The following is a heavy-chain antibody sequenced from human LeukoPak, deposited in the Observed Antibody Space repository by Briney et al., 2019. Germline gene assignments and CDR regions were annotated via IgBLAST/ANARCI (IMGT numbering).Heavy chain of an antibody. Sequence: TPSETLSLTCTVSGGSISSGDYYWSWIRQPSGKGLEWIGYIYYSGSTYYNPSLKSRVTISVDTSKNQFSLKLSSVTAADTAVYYCARVVAYYYDSSGYNNYFDYWGQGTLVTVSS. CDR3: ARVVAYYYDSSGYNNYFDY. D-gene: IGHD3-22*01. CDR1: GGSISSGDYY. CDR2: IYYSGST. J-gene: IGHJ4*02. V-gene: IGHV4-30-4*01.